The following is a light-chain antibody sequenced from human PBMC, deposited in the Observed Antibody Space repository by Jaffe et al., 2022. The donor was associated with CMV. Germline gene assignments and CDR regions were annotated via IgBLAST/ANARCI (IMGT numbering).Light chain of an antibody. CDR1: SSDVGGYNY. V-gene: IGLV2-11*01. CDR3: CSYAGSNTCV. CDR2: DVN. J-gene: IGLJ3*02. Sequence: QSALTQPRSVAGSPGQSVTISCTGTSSDVGGYNYVSWYQQHPGKAPKLMIYDVNKWPSGVPDRFSGSKSGNTASLTISGLQAEDEADYYCCSYAGSNTCVFGGGTKLTVL.